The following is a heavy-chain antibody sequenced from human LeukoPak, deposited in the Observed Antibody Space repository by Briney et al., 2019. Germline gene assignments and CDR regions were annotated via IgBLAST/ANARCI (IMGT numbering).Heavy chain of an antibody. Sequence: AGGSLRLSCAASGFTFSSYAMHWVRQAPGKGLEWVAVISYDGSNKYYADSVKGRFTISRDNSKNTLYLQMNSLRAEDTAVYYCARESTISGENYWGQGTLVTVSS. CDR3: ARESTISGENY. V-gene: IGHV3-30-3*01. J-gene: IGHJ4*02. D-gene: IGHD3-9*01. CDR1: GFTFSSYA. CDR2: ISYDGSNK.